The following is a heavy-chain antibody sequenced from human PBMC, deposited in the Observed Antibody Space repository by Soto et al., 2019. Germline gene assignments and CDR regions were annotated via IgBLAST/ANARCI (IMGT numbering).Heavy chain of an antibody. CDR2: IWYDGSNK. Sequence: QVQLVESGGGVVQPGRSLRLSCAASGFSFSTYGMHWVRQAPGKGLEWVAVIWYDGSNKYYADSVKGRFTISRDNSKNTLYLHMNSLRAEDTAVYYCAREGQGNCFDYWGQGTLVTVSS. J-gene: IGHJ4*02. D-gene: IGHD2-15*01. V-gene: IGHV3-33*01. CDR3: AREGQGNCFDY. CDR1: GFSFSTYG.